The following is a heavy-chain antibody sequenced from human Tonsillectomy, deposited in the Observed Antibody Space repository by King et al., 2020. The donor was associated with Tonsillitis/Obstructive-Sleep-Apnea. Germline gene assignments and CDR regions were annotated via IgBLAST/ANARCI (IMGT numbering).Heavy chain of an antibody. J-gene: IGHJ4*02. D-gene: IGHD2-2*02. CDR2: MFSGGST. CDR3: ARRFPAAISSDY. Sequence: VQLVESGGGLVQPGGSLRLSCAPSGFTVSSNYMSWGSQAPGEGLQWVAGMFSGGSTYYADSVKGRLTISRDNSKNTLYLQMNRLSAEDTAVYYCARRFPAAISSDYWGQGPLVTVSS. V-gene: IGHV3-66*01. CDR1: GFTVSSNY.